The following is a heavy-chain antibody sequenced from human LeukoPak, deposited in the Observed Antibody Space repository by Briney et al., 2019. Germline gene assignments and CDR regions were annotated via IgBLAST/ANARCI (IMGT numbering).Heavy chain of an antibody. CDR2: INHSGST. CDR1: GGSFSGYY. J-gene: IGHJ4*02. V-gene: IGHV4-34*01. Sequence: SETLSLTCAVYGGSFSGYYWSWIRQPPGKGLEWIGEINHSGSTNYNPSPKSRVTISVDTSKNQFSLKLSSVTAADTAVYYCARGCRYYDFWSGYHYYFDYWGQGTLVTVSS. D-gene: IGHD3-3*01. CDR3: ARGCRYYDFWSGYHYYFDY.